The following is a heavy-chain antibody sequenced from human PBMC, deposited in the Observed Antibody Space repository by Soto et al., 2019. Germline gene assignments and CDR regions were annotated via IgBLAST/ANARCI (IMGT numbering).Heavy chain of an antibody. V-gene: IGHV4-61*01. J-gene: IGHJ4*02. CDR1: GGSVSSGNYY. D-gene: IGHD3-22*01. Sequence: QVQLQESGPGLVKPSETLSLTCTVSGGSVSSGNYYWSWIRQPPGKGLEGIGYFYYTGTTNYNPSLKSRVTISVDASKNQFSLRLSSLTAADTAVYYCARSMHYSDGSNYSPFDYWGQGTLVTVSS. CDR3: ARSMHYSDGSNYSPFDY. CDR2: FYYTGTT.